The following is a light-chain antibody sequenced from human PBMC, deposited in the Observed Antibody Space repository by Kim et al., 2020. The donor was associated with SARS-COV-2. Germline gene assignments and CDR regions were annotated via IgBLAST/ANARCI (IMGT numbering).Light chain of an antibody. CDR3: QQYDDWPPWT. V-gene: IGKV3-15*01. Sequence: GEKATLSCGASQSVSDNLARYQQKPGQAPRLLIYGASTRATGIPARFSGSGSGTEFTLTISSLQSEDSAVYYCQQYDDWPPWTFGQGTKVEIK. J-gene: IGKJ1*01. CDR2: GAS. CDR1: QSVSDN.